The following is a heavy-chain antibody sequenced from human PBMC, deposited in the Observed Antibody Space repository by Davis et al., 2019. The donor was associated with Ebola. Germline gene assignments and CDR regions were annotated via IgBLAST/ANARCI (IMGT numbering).Heavy chain of an antibody. Sequence: GGSLRLSCAASGFTFSSYGMHWVRQASGKGLEWVGRIRSKANSYATAYAASVKGRFTISRDDSKNTAYLQMNSLKTEDTAVYYCTGSIVGATRVDYWGQGTLVTVSS. J-gene: IGHJ4*02. CDR2: IRSKANSYAT. V-gene: IGHV3-73*01. CDR1: GFTFSSYG. CDR3: TGSIVGATRVDY. D-gene: IGHD1-26*01.